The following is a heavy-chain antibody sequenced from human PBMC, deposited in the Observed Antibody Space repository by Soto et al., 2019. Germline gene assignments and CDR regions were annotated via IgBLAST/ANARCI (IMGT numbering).Heavy chain of an antibody. D-gene: IGHD3-9*01. CDR2: INHSGST. CDR3: ARRGRNYDILTGRAFFGAFDY. Sequence: QVQLQQWGAGLLKPSETLSLTCAVYGGSFSGYYWSWIRQPPGKGLEWIGEINHSGSTNYNPSLKSRVTISVDTSKNQFSLKLSSVTAADTAVYYCARRGRNYDILTGRAFFGAFDYWGQGTLVTVSS. J-gene: IGHJ4*02. V-gene: IGHV4-34*01. CDR1: GGSFSGYY.